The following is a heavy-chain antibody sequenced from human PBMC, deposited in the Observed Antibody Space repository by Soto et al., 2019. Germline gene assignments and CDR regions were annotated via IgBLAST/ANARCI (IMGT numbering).Heavy chain of an antibody. J-gene: IGHJ6*02. Sequence: ASVKVSCKASGFTFSAYYIYWVRQAPGQGLEWIGWINPNSGGTNNAQKFQGRVTMTRDTSTSTVYMELGALISDDTAVYYCARSLLDEYSSSWRSAYYGMDVWGQGTTVTVS. CDR3: ARSLLDEYSSSWRSAYYGMDV. V-gene: IGHV1-2*02. D-gene: IGHD6-13*01. CDR1: GFTFSAYY. CDR2: INPNSGGT.